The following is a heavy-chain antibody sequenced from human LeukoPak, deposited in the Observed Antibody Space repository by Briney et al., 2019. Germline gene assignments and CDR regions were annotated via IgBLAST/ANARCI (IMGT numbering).Heavy chain of an antibody. Sequence: SETLSLTCTVSDDPINSGVYYWNWIRQPAGKGLEWIGRIYNSGSTSYNPSLKSRVTLSMDTSRNQFSLKLSSVTAADTAVYYCARGRDDDVWGSYPTCFDFWGQGTLVTVSS. V-gene: IGHV4-61*02. CDR3: ARGRDDDVWGSYPTCFDF. CDR1: DDPINSGVYY. D-gene: IGHD3-16*01. J-gene: IGHJ4*02. CDR2: IYNSGST.